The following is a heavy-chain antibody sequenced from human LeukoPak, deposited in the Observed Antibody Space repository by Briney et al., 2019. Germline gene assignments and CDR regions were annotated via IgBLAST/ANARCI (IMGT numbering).Heavy chain of an antibody. D-gene: IGHD2-2*01. Sequence: GGSLRLSCAASGFTFSSYAMSWVRQAPGKGLEWVSAISGSGGSTYYADSVKGRFTISRDNSKNTLYLQMNSLRAEDTAVYYCAKFPARNLVVPAATGYNYYYMDVWGKGTTVTVSS. CDR3: AKFPARNLVVPAATGYNYYYMDV. CDR2: ISGSGGST. CDR1: GFTFSSYA. V-gene: IGHV3-23*01. J-gene: IGHJ6*03.